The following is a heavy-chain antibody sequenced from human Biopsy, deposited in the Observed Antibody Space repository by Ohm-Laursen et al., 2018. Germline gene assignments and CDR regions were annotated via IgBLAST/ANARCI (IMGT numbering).Heavy chain of an antibody. D-gene: IGHD3-10*01. CDR1: GVTLSGYG. CDR3: ATELLPPGVGGPWLDS. V-gene: IGHV3-21*06. CDR2: ISASSSYI. Sequence: GSLRLSCTAFGVTLSGYGMNWVRQAPGKGLEWVSSISASSSYIYYADSVKGRFTVSRDNTKNTLYLQMNGLRAADTAIYFCATELLPPGVGGPWLDSWGQGTPVTVSS. J-gene: IGHJ5*01.